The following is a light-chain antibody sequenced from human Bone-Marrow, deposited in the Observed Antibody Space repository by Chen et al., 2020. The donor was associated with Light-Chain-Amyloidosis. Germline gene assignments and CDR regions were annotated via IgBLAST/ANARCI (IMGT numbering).Light chain of an antibody. CDR3: QQYGTSPLT. J-gene: IGKJ4*01. Sequence: EIVLTQSPGTLSLSPGEGANLSCRASQTLSSNYLTWYQQKFGQAPRLLIYGSSSRATGIPDMFTGSVSGTDFTLTINRLEPEDLAMYYCQQYGTSPLTFGGGTKVEIK. V-gene: IGKV3-20*01. CDR2: GSS. CDR1: QTLSSNY.